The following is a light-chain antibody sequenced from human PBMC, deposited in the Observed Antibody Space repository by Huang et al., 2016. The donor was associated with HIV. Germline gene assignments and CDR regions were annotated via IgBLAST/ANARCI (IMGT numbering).Light chain of an antibody. CDR1: QSVGGY. CDR3: QQRTNWPPGFT. Sequence: EIVLTQSPATLSLSPGERATLSCRASQSVGGYLAWYQQKPGQAPRLLIYEASSRATGIPARFSGSGSGTDFTLTISSLEPEDFAVYYCQQRTNWPPGFTFGPGTKVDIK. J-gene: IGKJ3*01. V-gene: IGKV3-11*01. CDR2: EAS.